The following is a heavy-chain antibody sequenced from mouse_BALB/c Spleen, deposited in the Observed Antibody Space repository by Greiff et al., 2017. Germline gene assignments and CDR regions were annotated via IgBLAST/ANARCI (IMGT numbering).Heavy chain of an antibody. V-gene: IGHV2-9*02. CDR3: ARGLTGTFAY. CDR1: GFSLTSYG. D-gene: IGHD4-1*01. J-gene: IGHJ3*01. CDR2: IWAGGST. Sequence: VKLQESGPGLVAPSQSLSITCTVSGFSLTSYGVHWVRQPPGKGLEWLGVIWAGGSTNYNSALMSRLSISKDNSKSQVFLKMNSLQTDDTAMYYCARGLTGTFAYWGQGTLVTVSA.